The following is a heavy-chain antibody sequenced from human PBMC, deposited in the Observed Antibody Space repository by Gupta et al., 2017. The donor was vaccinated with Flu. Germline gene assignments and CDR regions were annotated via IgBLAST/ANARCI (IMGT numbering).Heavy chain of an antibody. CDR3: AKKLEKDDNGSPFDQ. Sequence: QVHLVESGGGVVQPGRSLRLSCEGAGFNFGDYGMHGVRQAPGKGLEWGAVISYDGSNQNYADSGKGRFSISRDNSKNRLYLQMNSLRAEDTAVYYCAKKLEKDDNGSPFDQWGQGTLVTVSS. CDR1: GFNFGDYG. V-gene: IGHV3-30*18. D-gene: IGHD3-16*01. CDR2: ISYDGSNQ. J-gene: IGHJ4*02.